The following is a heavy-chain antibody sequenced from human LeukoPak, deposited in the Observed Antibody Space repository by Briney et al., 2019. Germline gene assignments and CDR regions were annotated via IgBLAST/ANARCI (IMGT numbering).Heavy chain of an antibody. D-gene: IGHD1-1*01. CDR3: ARCRGKPGTLYGMDV. CDR1: GFTFSSYS. Sequence: PGGSLRLSCAASGFTFSSYSINWVRQAPGKGLEWVSSISNIGSYIYYTDSLEGRFTISRDNAKNSLYLQMNSLRAEDTAVYYCARCRGKPGTLYGMDVWGQGTTVTVSS. CDR2: ISNIGSYI. J-gene: IGHJ6*02. V-gene: IGHV3-21*01.